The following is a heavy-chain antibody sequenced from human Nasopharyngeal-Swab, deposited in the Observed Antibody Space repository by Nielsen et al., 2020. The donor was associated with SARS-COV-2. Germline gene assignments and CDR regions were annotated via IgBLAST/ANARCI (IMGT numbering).Heavy chain of an antibody. CDR2: IYYSGST. CDR3: AREPTNMIVVVTYFDY. J-gene: IGHJ4*02. CDR1: GGSISSSSYY. Sequence: GSLRLSCTVSGGSISSSSYYWGWIRQPPGKGLEWIGSIYYSGSTYYNPSLKSRVTISVDTSKNQFSLKLSSVTAADTAVYYCAREPTNMIVVVTYFDYWGQGTLVTVSS. D-gene: IGHD3-22*01. V-gene: IGHV4-39*02.